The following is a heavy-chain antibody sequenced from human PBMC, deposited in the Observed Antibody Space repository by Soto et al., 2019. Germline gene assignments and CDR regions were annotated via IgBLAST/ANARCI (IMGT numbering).Heavy chain of an antibody. D-gene: IGHD3-16*02. CDR1: GFTFSSYS. V-gene: IGHV3-48*01. J-gene: IGHJ4*02. Sequence: GGSLRLSCAASGFTFSSYSMNWVRQAPGKGLEWVSYISSTSSTIYYADSVKGRFIISRDNAKNPLYLQMTSLRAEDTAIYYCARSLSLDNWGLGTLVTVSS. CDR2: ISSTSSTI. CDR3: ARSLSLDN.